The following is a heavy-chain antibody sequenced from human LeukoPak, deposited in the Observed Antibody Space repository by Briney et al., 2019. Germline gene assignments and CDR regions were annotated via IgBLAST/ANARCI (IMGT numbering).Heavy chain of an antibody. CDR3: ARARGSYVEAAY. D-gene: IGHD3-16*01. CDR1: GFTFSSYW. CDR2: IHQDGSIQ. Sequence: GGSLRLSCAASGFTFSSYWMTWVRQAPGRGLEWVANIHQDGSIQFYVDSVKGRFTVSRDNARNLLYLQMNGLRAEDTAVYYCARARGSYVEAAYWGQGTLVTVSS. J-gene: IGHJ4*02. V-gene: IGHV3-7*01.